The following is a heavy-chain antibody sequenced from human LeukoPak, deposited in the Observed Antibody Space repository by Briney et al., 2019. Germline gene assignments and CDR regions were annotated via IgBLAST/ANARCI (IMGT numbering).Heavy chain of an antibody. J-gene: IGHJ4*02. CDR2: IYYSGST. CDR3: ARCYGVAGSIEN. V-gene: IGHV4-59*01. CDR1: GGSISSYY. Sequence: PSETLSLTCTVSGGSISSYYWSWIRQPPGKGLEWIGYIYYSGSTNYNPSLKSRVTISVDTSKNQFSLKLSSVTAADTAVYCCARCYGVAGSIENWDQGTLVTVSS. D-gene: IGHD6-19*01.